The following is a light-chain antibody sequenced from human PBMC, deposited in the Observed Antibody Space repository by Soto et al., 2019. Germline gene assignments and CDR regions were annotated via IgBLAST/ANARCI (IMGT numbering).Light chain of an antibody. Sequence: THSAATLSVSPGARATLSCRASQGVSSKLAWYQQKPGQAPRLLIYGASTRATDIPARFSGSGSGTEFTLSISSLQSEDFALYYCQQYNSWPPNFAQGTRLEIK. V-gene: IGKV3-15*01. J-gene: IGKJ5*01. CDR1: QGVSSK. CDR3: QQYNSWPPN. CDR2: GAS.